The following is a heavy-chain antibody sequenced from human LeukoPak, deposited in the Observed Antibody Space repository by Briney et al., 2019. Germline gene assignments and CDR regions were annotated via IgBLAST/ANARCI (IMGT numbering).Heavy chain of an antibody. CDR3: ARAREQWLVRSDFQH. CDR2: IYTSGST. Sequence: KPSETLSLTCAVYGGSFSSYYWSWIRQPAGKGLEWIGRIYTSGSTNYNPSLKSRVTISVDTSKNQFSLNLTSMTAADMAVYYCARAREQWLVRSDFQHWGQGTLVSVSS. J-gene: IGHJ1*01. V-gene: IGHV4-59*10. D-gene: IGHD6-19*01. CDR1: GGSFSSYY.